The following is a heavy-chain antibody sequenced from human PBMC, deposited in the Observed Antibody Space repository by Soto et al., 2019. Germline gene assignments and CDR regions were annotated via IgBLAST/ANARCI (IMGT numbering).Heavy chain of an antibody. CDR2: IIPIFGTA. J-gene: IGHJ5*02. V-gene: IGHV1-69*01. CDR1: GGTFSSYA. D-gene: IGHD6-13*01. CDR3: ARDWRRSFVSGWFDP. Sequence: QVQLVQSGAEVKKPGSSVKVSCKASGGTFSSYAISWVRQAPGQGLEWMGGIIPIFGTANYAQKFQGRVTITADESTSTAYMELSSQRSEDTAVYYCARDWRRSFVSGWFDPWGQGTLVTVSS.